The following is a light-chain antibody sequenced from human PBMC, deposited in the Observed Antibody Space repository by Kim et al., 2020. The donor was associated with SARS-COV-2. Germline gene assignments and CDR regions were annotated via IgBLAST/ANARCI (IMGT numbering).Light chain of an antibody. CDR1: RSNPGRNS. V-gene: IGLV1-44*01. Sequence: QRVTSSCSGRRSNPGRNSVKRYQDLPETAPKLLLYNNNPRSTVFPDRVAGSNSGTSASLDSSGLQTDDEADYYCSAWDGSLNGWVFGGGTQLTVL. CDR2: NNN. CDR3: SAWDGSLNGWV. J-gene: IGLJ3*02.